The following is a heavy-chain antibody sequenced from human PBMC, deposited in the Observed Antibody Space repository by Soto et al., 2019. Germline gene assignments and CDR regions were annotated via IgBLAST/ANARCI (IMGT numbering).Heavy chain of an antibody. V-gene: IGHV3-23*01. Sequence: EVQLLESGGGLVQPGGSLRLSCAASGFTFSSYAMSWVRQAPGKGLEWVSAISGSGGSTYYADSVKGRFTISRDNSKNTLYLRMNSLRAEDTAVYYCAKVRLSLVAPGEPNEAFDYWGQGTLVTVSS. CDR2: ISGSGGST. J-gene: IGHJ4*02. D-gene: IGHD4-17*01. CDR1: GFTFSSYA. CDR3: AKVRLSLVAPGEPNEAFDY.